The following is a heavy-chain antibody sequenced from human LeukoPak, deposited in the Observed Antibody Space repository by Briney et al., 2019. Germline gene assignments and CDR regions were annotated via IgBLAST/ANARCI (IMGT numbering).Heavy chain of an antibody. Sequence: GGALRLSCAASGFTFRSYEMNWVRQAPGKGLEWVSYISNSGSTIYQANSVKGRFTISRDNAKNSLFLQMNSLTAEDTALYYCARVSSSSSYYFDYWGQGTLVTVSS. CDR3: ARVSSSSSYYFDY. CDR2: ISNSGSTI. D-gene: IGHD6-13*01. V-gene: IGHV3-48*03. J-gene: IGHJ4*02. CDR1: GFTFRSYE.